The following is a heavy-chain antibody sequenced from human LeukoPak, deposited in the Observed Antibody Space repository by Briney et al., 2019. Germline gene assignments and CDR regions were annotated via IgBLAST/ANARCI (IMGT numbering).Heavy chain of an antibody. V-gene: IGHV3-30*18. CDR2: LSYDGSIQ. Sequence: GGSLRPSCAASGFPFSSFGMHWVRQAPGRGLEWVAVLSYDGSIQYYAESVKGRFTISRDNSKNTLYLQMNSLRAEDTAVYYCAKPPYDSSGYYQSTFDYWGQGTLVTVSS. J-gene: IGHJ4*02. CDR1: GFPFSSFG. CDR3: AKPPYDSSGYYQSTFDY. D-gene: IGHD3-22*01.